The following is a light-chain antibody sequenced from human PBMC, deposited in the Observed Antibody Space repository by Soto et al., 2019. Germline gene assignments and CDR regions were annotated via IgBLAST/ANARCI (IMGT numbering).Light chain of an antibody. CDR2: GSS. CDR3: QQTYRHPRT. V-gene: IGKV1-39*01. Sequence: DIQMTQSPSSVSASVGDSVSFACQSSQTVKNNVNWYQHKRGKAPKLLISGSSNLQNGVPPRFSGSGTGTDLTLTINSLQPEDAATYYCQQTYRHPRTFGQGTSV. J-gene: IGKJ1*01. CDR1: QTVKNN.